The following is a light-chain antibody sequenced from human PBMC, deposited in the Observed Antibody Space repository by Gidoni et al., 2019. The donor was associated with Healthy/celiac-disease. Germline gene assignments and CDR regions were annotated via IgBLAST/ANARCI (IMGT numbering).Light chain of an antibody. CDR1: QSISSY. J-gene: IGKJ4*01. CDR3: RQSYSTPPLT. Sequence: DIQMTQSPSSLSASVGDRVTITCRASQSISSYLNWYQQKPGKAPKLLIYAASSLQRGVPSRFSGSSSATNFSLTIRSLQPDDFSAYYCRQSYSTPPLTFGGGTKVEIK. CDR2: AAS. V-gene: IGKV1-39*01.